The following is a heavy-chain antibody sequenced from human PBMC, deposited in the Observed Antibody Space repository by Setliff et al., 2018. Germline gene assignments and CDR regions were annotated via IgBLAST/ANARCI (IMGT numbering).Heavy chain of an antibody. V-gene: IGHV1-18*01. J-gene: IGHJ3*01. CDR2: IITNTGKT. D-gene: IGHD2-2*01. CDR1: GYTLTNYG. Sequence: ASVKVSCKASGYTLTNYGFTWVRQAPGQGLEWMGMIITNTGKTSYPKKFQGRVTMTTDTYTGTGYMELRSLTSDDTAVYFCARFGGSCSSSSCYASDLWGQGTMVTVS. CDR3: ARFGGSCSSSSCYASDL.